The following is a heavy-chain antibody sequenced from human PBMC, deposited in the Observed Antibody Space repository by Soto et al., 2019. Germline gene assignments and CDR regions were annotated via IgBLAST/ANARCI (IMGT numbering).Heavy chain of an antibody. V-gene: IGHV3-48*01. D-gene: IGHD2-8*01. Sequence: HPGGSLRLSCAASGFTFSSYSMNWVRQAPGKGLEWVSYISSSSSTIYYADSVKGRFTISRDNAKNSLYLQMNSLRAEDTAVYYCARDKGKCCTHGVCYTDSVYFDYWGQGTLVTVSS. CDR1: GFTFSSYS. CDR2: ISSSSSTI. CDR3: ARDKGKCCTHGVCYTDSVYFDY. J-gene: IGHJ4*02.